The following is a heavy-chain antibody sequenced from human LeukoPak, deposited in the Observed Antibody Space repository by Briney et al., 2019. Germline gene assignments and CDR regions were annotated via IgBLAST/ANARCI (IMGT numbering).Heavy chain of an antibody. CDR3: ARREYSSGWYYFDY. J-gene: IGHJ4*02. CDR1: GFTFSSFW. D-gene: IGHD6-19*01. Sequence: PGGSLRLSCAASGFTFSSFWMSWVRQAPGKGLEWVANIKQDGSEKYYVDSVKGRFTISRDNAKNSLYLQMNSLRAEDTAVYYCARREYSSGWYYFDYWGQGTLVTVSS. CDR2: IKQDGSEK. V-gene: IGHV3-7*03.